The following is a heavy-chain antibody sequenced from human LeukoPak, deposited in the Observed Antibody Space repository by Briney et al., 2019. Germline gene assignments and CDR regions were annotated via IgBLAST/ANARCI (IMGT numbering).Heavy chain of an antibody. CDR3: ARVRAEQYSSGWYQDY. CDR1: GFTFSTYS. V-gene: IGHV3-21*01. J-gene: IGHJ4*02. CDR2: LSGTSTYI. D-gene: IGHD6-19*01. Sequence: GGSLRLSWAASGFTFSTYSMIWVRQPPGKGLEWVSSLSGTSTYIYYADSVKGRFTISRDNAKSSLYLQMSSLRAEDTAVYYCARVRAEQYSSGWYQDYWGQGTLVTVSS.